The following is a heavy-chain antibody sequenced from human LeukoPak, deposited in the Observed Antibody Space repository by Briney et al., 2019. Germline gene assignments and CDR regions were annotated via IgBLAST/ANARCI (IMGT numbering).Heavy chain of an antibody. V-gene: IGHV3-66*01. Sequence: PGGSLRLSCAASGFTFSSYMMTWVRQAPGKGLEWVSVIYSSDTYYADSVKGRFTISRDNSKNTLYLQMNSLRVEDTAVYYCARGSYFDYWGQGTLVTVSS. CDR3: ARGSYFDY. CDR2: IYSSDT. J-gene: IGHJ4*02. CDR1: GFTFSSYM.